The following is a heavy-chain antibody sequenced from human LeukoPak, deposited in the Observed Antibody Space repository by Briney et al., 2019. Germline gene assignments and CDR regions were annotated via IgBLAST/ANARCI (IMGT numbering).Heavy chain of an antibody. CDR1: GFTFSNYP. Sequence: GGSLRLSCAVAGFTFSNYPMHWVRQAPGKGLEWVAIISYDAANKYYADSVKGRFTISRDNSKNTLSLQMNSLRTEDTAVHFCAKGVDTWFDPWGQGTLVTVSS. J-gene: IGHJ5*02. V-gene: IGHV3-30-3*01. CDR2: ISYDAANK. CDR3: AKGVDTWFDP.